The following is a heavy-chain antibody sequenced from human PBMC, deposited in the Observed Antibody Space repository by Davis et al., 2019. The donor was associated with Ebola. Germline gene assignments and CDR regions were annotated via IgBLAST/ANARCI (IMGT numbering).Heavy chain of an antibody. J-gene: IGHJ5*02. V-gene: IGHV4-34*01. CDR2: INHSGST. D-gene: IGHD3-10*01. CDR1: GGSFSGYY. CDR3: ARAAVLWVREPPGP. Sequence: SETLSLTCAVYGGSFSGYYWSWIRQPPGKGLEWIGEINHSGSTNYNPSLKSRVTISVDTSKNQFSLKLSSVTAADTAVYYWARAAVLWVREPPGPWGQGTLVTVSS.